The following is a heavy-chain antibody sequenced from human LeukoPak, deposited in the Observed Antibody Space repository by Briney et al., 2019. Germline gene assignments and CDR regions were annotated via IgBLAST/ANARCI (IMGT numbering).Heavy chain of an antibody. D-gene: IGHD3-22*01. CDR2: ISAYNGNT. J-gene: IGHJ3*01. CDR1: GYTFTSYG. CDR3: ARVITMIVVVIICRVIR. V-gene: IGHV1-18*01. Sequence: ASVKVSCKASGYTFTSYGISWVRQAPGQGLEWMGWISAYNGNTNYAQKLQGRVTMTTDTSTSTAYMELRSLRADDTAVYYCARVITMIVVVIICRVIRWGQGTMVTVSS.